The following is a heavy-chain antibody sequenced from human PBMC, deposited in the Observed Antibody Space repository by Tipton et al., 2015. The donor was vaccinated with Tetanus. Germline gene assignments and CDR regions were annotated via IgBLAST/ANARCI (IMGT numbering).Heavy chain of an antibody. CDR2: IYYSGST. CDR1: GGSISSGGYF. CDR3: ARGVPYSTTMGSDWFDP. V-gene: IGHV4-31*03. Sequence: TLSLTCTVSGGSISSGGYFWNWIRQHPGKGLEWIGYIYYSGSTYYNPSLKSRVTMSVDTSKNQFSLNLTSVTAADTALYYCARGVPYSTTMGSDWFDPWGQGTLVTVSS. J-gene: IGHJ5*02. D-gene: IGHD2-2*01.